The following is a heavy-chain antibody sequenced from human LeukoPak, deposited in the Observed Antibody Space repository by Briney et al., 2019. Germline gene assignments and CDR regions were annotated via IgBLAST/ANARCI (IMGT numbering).Heavy chain of an antibody. J-gene: IGHJ4*02. CDR2: IYYSGST. Sequence: SETLSLTCTVSGGSISSYYWSWIRQPPGKGLEWVGYIYYSGSTNYNPSLKSRVTISVDTSKNQFSLKLSSVTAADAAVYYCARVSAASFDYWGQGTLVTVSS. D-gene: IGHD6-13*01. CDR3: ARVSAASFDY. CDR1: GGSISSYY. V-gene: IGHV4-59*01.